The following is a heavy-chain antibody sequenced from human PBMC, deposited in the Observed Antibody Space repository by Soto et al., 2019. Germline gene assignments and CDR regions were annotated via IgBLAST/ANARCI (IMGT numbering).Heavy chain of an antibody. Sequence: EVQLVESGGGLVQPGGSLRLSCAASGFTFSDHYMDWVRQAPGKGLEWVGRSRNKANSYTTEYAASVKGRFTISRDDSKNSLYLQMNSLKTEDTAVYYCATSRVVPAYYYFYMDVWGKGTTVTVSS. V-gene: IGHV3-72*01. J-gene: IGHJ6*03. CDR2: SRNKANSYTT. CDR3: ATSRVVPAYYYFYMDV. CDR1: GFTFSDHY. D-gene: IGHD2-2*01.